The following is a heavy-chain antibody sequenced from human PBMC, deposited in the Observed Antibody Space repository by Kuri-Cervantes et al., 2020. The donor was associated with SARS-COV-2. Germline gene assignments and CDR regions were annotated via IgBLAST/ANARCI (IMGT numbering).Heavy chain of an antibody. CDR3: ASIVVVPAASGYYYYYGMDV. D-gene: IGHD2-2*01. CDR2: INHSGST. CDR1: GGSFSGYY. Sequence: SETLSLTCAVYGGSFSGYYWSWIRQPPGKGLEWIGEINHSGSTNYNPSLKSRVTISVDTSKNQFSLKLSSVTAADTAVYYCASIVVVPAASGYYYYYGMDVWGQGTTVTVS. V-gene: IGHV4-34*01. J-gene: IGHJ6*02.